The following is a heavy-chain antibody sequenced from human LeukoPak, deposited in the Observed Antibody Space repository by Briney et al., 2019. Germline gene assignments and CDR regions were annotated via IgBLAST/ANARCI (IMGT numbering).Heavy chain of an antibody. D-gene: IGHD2-2*01. J-gene: IGHJ6*03. CDR2: IIPIFGTA. Sequence: GASVKVSCKASGGTFSSYAISWVRQAPGQGLEWMGGIIPIFGTANYAQKFQGRVTITTDESTSTAYMELSSLRSEDTAVYYCASGPVVPAAHHYYYYYMDVWGKGTTVTVSS. V-gene: IGHV1-69*05. CDR1: GGTFSSYA. CDR3: ASGPVVPAAHHYYYYYMDV.